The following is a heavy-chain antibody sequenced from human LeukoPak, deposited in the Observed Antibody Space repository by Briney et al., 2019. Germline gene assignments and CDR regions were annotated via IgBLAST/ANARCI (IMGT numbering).Heavy chain of an antibody. CDR1: GASFSGYY. CDR3: ARGAGYYYDSSGYYY. Sequence: SETMSLTCTVYGASFSGYYWSWFRQPPGKALAWIGEINDSGRPNYNPSLTSRASISVDTSKNQFSLRLSSVTAADTAVYYCARGAGYYYDSSGYYYWGQGTLVTVSS. CDR2: INDSGRP. D-gene: IGHD3-22*01. V-gene: IGHV4-34*01. J-gene: IGHJ4*02.